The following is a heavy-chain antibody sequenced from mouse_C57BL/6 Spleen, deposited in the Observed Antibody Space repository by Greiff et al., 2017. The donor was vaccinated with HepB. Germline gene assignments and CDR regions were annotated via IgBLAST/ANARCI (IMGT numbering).Heavy chain of an antibody. Sequence: VQLQQPGAELVMPGASVKLSCKASGYTFTSYWMHWVKQRPGQGLEWIGEIDPSDSYTNYNQKFKGKSTLTVDKSSSTAYMQLSSLTSEDSAVYYCARGGSSGTYYAMDYWGQGTSVTVSS. CDR2: IDPSDSYT. J-gene: IGHJ4*01. D-gene: IGHD3-2*02. CDR1: GYTFTSYW. CDR3: ARGGSSGTYYAMDY. V-gene: IGHV1-69*01.